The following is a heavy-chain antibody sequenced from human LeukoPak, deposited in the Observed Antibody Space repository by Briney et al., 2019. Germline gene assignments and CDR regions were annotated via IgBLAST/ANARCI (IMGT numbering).Heavy chain of an antibody. J-gene: IGHJ5*02. D-gene: IGHD3-22*01. CDR2: ISGSGGST. Sequence: ETLSLTCAVYGGSFSGYYWSWVRQAPGKGLEWVSAISGSGGSTYYADSVKGRFTISRDNSKNTLYLQMNSLRAEDTAVYYCAKSKSMIVVNWFDPWGQGTLVTVSS. CDR3: AKSKSMIVVNWFDP. CDR1: GGSFSGYY. V-gene: IGHV3-23*01.